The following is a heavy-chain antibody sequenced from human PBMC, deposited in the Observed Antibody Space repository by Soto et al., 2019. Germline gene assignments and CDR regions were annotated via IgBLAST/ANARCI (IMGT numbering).Heavy chain of an antibody. D-gene: IGHD3-10*01. CDR2: VSAYSDHT. CDR1: SYTLSSYG. J-gene: IGHJ4*02. CDR3: VREVMLRGGTHPPSDY. Sequence: ASVKVSCKASSYTLSSYGISWVRQAPGQGIEWMGWVSAYSDHTNFARKLQGRVTMTTETSTNTAYMELRSLRSDDTAVYYCVREVMLRGGTHPPSDYWGQGTLVTVTS. V-gene: IGHV1-18*04.